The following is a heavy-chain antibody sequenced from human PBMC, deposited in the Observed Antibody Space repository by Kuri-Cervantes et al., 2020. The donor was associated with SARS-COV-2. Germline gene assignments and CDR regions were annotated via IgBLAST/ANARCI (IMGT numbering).Heavy chain of an antibody. CDR2: IYYSGST. D-gene: IGHD5-12*01. Sequence: ESLKISCTVSGGSISSSSYYWGWIRQPPGKGLEWIGSIYYSGSTYYNPSLKSRVTISVDTSKNQFSLKLSSVTAADTAVYYCARPHGYGIYYFDYWGQGTLVTVSS. CDR1: GGSISSSSYY. V-gene: IGHV4-39*01. CDR3: ARPHGYGIYYFDY. J-gene: IGHJ4*02.